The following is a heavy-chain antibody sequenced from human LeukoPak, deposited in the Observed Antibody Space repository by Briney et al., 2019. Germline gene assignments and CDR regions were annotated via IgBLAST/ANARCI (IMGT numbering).Heavy chain of an antibody. D-gene: IGHD2-15*01. Sequence: GGSLRLSCAASGFTSGDYYMSWVRQAPGKGLEWVSSISSSSSYIYYADSVKGRFTISRDNAKNSLYLQMNSLRAEDTAVYYCARPMLLVVAASPLDYWGQGTLVTVSS. CDR2: ISSSSSYI. CDR1: GFTSGDYY. CDR3: ARPMLLVVAASPLDY. V-gene: IGHV3-11*06. J-gene: IGHJ4*02.